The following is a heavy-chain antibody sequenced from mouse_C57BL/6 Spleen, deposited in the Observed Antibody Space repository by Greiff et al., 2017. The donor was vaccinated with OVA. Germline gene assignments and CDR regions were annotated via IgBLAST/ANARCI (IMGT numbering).Heavy chain of an antibody. CDR2: ISSGSSTI. J-gene: IGHJ2*01. V-gene: IGHV5-17*01. CDR3: ARWLLPYFDY. D-gene: IGHD2-3*01. Sequence: EVKLVESGGGLVKPGGSLKLSRAASGSTFSDYGMHWVRQAPEKGLEWVAYISSGSSTIYYADTVKGRFTISRDNAKNTLFLQMTSLRSEDTAMYYCARWLLPYFDYWGQGTTLTVSS. CDR1: GSTFSDYG.